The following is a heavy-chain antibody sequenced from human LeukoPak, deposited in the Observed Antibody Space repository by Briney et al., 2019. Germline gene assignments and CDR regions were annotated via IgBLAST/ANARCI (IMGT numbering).Heavy chain of an antibody. CDR2: IWYDGGNK. Sequence: PGGSLRLSCAASGFTFSSYGMHWVRQAPGKGLEWVAVIWYDGGNKYYADSVKGRFTISRGNSKNTLYLQMNSLRAEDTAVYYCARALQYSSGWHLDYWGQGTLVTVSS. CDR1: GFTFSSYG. D-gene: IGHD6-19*01. J-gene: IGHJ4*02. CDR3: ARALQYSSGWHLDY. V-gene: IGHV3-33*01.